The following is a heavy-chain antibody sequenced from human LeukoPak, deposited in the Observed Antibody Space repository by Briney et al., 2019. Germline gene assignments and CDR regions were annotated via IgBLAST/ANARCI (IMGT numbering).Heavy chain of an antibody. D-gene: IGHD6-13*01. CDR3: AALSRPIAAAGTVGLDY. Sequence: ASVTVSCKASGGTFSSYAISWVRQAPGQGLEWMGGIIPIFGTANYAQKFQGRVTITADESTSTAYMELSSLRSEDTAVYYCAALSRPIAAAGTVGLDYWGQGTLVTVSS. J-gene: IGHJ4*02. CDR1: GGTFSSYA. V-gene: IGHV1-69*13. CDR2: IIPIFGTA.